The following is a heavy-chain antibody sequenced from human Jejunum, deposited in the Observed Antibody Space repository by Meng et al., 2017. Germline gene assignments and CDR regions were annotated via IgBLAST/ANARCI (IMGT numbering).Heavy chain of an antibody. Sequence: QTQLVQSGAEVKETGASVKFSCKASGYTFSSNGIGWVRQVPGKGIEWMGWISGYNGDTNYEQKFQGRVSMTTDTSTSTAYMELRSLISDDTAVYYCAKDYYSDYVYDYWGQGTLVTVSS. J-gene: IGHJ4*02. CDR1: GYTFSSNG. CDR2: ISGYNGDT. D-gene: IGHD4-11*01. V-gene: IGHV1-18*01. CDR3: AKDYYSDYVYDY.